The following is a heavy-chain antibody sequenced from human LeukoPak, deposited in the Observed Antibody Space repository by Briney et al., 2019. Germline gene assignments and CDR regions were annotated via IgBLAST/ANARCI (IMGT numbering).Heavy chain of an antibody. J-gene: IGHJ3*02. CDR2: IYTSGST. CDR1: GGSISSGSYY. D-gene: IGHD1-20*01. V-gene: IGHV4-61*02. CDR3: ARLPAARLISGAFDI. Sequence: SETLSLTCTVSGGSISSGSYYWSWIRQPAGKGLEWIGRIYTSGSTNYNPSFKSRVTISVDTSKNQFSLKLSSVTAADTAVYYCARLPAARLISGAFDIWGQGTMVTVSS.